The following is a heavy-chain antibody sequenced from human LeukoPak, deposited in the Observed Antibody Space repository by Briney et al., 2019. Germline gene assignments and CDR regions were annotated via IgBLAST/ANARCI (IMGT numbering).Heavy chain of an antibody. CDR2: ISSSSSTI. D-gene: IGHD3/OR15-3a*01. V-gene: IGHV3-48*01. Sequence: GGSLRLSCAASGFTFSSYSMNWVRQAPGKGLEWVSYISSSSSTIYYADSVKGRFTISRDNAENSLYLQMNSLRAEDTAVYYCARGTGSMNYGGQGTLVTVSS. CDR3: ARGTGSMNY. CDR1: GFTFSSYS. J-gene: IGHJ4*02.